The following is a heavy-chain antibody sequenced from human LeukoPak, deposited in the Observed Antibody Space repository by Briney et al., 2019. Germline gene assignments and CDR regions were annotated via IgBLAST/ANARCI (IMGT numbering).Heavy chain of an antibody. D-gene: IGHD4-11*01. CDR1: GGSMTTYY. CDR3: ARDKTTVSSISIRNYYHYMDV. Sequence: SETLSLTCTVSGGSMTTYYWSWIRQSPGRGLQWIGHIFYTGTTNYNPSLSSRVAISIDTSKNQFSLKLSSVTAADTAVYYCARDKTTVSSISIRNYYHYMDVWGKGTTVTVSS. CDR2: IFYTGTT. J-gene: IGHJ6*03. V-gene: IGHV4-59*12.